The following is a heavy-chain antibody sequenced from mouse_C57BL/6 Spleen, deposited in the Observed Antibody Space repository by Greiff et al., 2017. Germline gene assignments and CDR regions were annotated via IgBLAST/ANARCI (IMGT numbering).Heavy chain of an antibody. Sequence: DVMLVESGGGLVQPGGSLSLSCAASGFTFTDYYMSWVRQPPGKALEWLGFIRNKANGYTTEYSASVKGRFTISRDNSQSILYLQMNALRAEDSATYYCARSYYYGSSPYYYAMDYWGQGTSVTVSS. J-gene: IGHJ4*01. CDR3: ARSYYYGSSPYYYAMDY. D-gene: IGHD1-1*01. V-gene: IGHV7-3*01. CDR2: IRNKANGYTT. CDR1: GFTFTDYY.